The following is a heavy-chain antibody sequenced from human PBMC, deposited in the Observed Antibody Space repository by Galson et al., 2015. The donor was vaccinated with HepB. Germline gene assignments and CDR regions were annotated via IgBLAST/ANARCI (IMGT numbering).Heavy chain of an antibody. CDR2: IKQDGSEK. CDR3: ARAEHAPGLRFLEWFREGEPTYYFDY. J-gene: IGHJ4*02. D-gene: IGHD3-3*01. V-gene: IGHV3-7*01. Sequence: SLRLSCAASGFTFSSYWMSWVRQAPGKGLEWVANIKQDGSEKYYVDSVKGRFTISRDNAKNSLYLQMNSLRAEDTAVYYCARAEHAPGLRFLEWFREGEPTYYFDYWGQGTLVTVSS. CDR1: GFTFSSYW.